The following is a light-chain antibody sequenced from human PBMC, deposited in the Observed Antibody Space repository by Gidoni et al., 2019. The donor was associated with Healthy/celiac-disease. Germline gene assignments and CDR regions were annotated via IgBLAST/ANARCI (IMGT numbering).Light chain of an antibody. J-gene: IGKJ5*01. CDR1: QNINSD. CDR3: QQYNSWPPIT. V-gene: IGKV3-15*01. Sequence: EIVMTQSPATLSLSPGARVSLSCRASQNINSDLAWYRQKPGQAPRLLIYGASTRATGIPARYSGSGSGTDFTLTIGSLQSEDFAVYYCQQYNSWPPITFGQGTRLEIK. CDR2: GAS.